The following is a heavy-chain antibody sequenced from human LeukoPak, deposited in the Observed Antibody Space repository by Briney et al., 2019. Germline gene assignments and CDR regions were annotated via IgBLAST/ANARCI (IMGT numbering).Heavy chain of an antibody. Sequence: GGSLRLSCAASGFTFSSYAMSWVRQAPGKGLEWVSAISGSGGSTYYADFVKGRFTISRDNSKNTLYLQMNSLRAEDTAVYYRAKSRVGYVALDYWGQGTLVTVSS. J-gene: IGHJ4*02. D-gene: IGHD5-12*01. V-gene: IGHV3-23*01. CDR1: GFTFSSYA. CDR2: ISGSGGST. CDR3: AKSRVGYVALDY.